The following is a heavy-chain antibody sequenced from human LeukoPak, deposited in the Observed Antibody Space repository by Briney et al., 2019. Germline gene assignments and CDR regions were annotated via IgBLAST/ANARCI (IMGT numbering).Heavy chain of an antibody. CDR2: MNPNSGNT. Sequence: GASVKVSCKASGYTFTSYDINWVRQATGQGLEWMGWMNPNSGNTGYAQKFQGRVTMTTDTSTSTAYMDLRSLRSDDTAVYYCAAESIVVVDDAFDIWGQGTMVTVSS. J-gene: IGHJ3*02. CDR3: AAESIVVVDDAFDI. V-gene: IGHV1-8*01. CDR1: GYTFTSYD. D-gene: IGHD3-22*01.